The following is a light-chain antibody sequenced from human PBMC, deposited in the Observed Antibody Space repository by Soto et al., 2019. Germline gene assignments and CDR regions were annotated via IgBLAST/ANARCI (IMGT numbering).Light chain of an antibody. CDR2: EVT. CDR1: SSDVGAYEY. Sequence: QSALTQPPSASGSPGQSVTLSCTGTSSDVGAYEYVSWYQHHPGRAPKLILYEVTKRPSGVPGRFSGSKSGNTASLTVSVLQAEDEADYYCSSYAGSSVVFGTGTKLTVL. V-gene: IGLV2-8*01. J-gene: IGLJ1*01. CDR3: SSYAGSSVV.